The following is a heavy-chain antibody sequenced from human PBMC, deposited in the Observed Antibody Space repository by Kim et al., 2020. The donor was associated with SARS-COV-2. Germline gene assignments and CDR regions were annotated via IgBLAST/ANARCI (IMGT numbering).Heavy chain of an antibody. J-gene: IGHJ4*02. CDR2: ISDSGGST. Sequence: GGSLRLSCAASGFAFNSYAMSWVRQAPGKGLEWVSTISDSGGSTYYADSVKGRFTISRDRSKNTLYLQMNSLRAEDTAVYYCAKGPEGLAVPGSWGRPFGNRGQGTLVTVSS. V-gene: IGHV3-23*01. CDR1: GFAFNSYA. D-gene: IGHD6-19*01. CDR3: AKGPEGLAVPGSWGRPFGN.